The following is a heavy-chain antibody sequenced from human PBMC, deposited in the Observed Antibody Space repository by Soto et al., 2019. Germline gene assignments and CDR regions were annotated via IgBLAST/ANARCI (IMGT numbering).Heavy chain of an antibody. D-gene: IGHD2-2*01. V-gene: IGHV3-23*01. J-gene: IGHJ4*02. CDR2: ISGSGGST. CDR3: ARPAVARNIVVVPAAKKRGYFDY. CDR1: GFTFSSYA. Sequence: GGSLRLSCAASGFTFSSYAMSWVRQAPGKGLEWVSAISGSGGSTYYADSVKGRFTISRDNSKNTLYLQMNSLRAEDTAVYYCARPAVARNIVVVPAAKKRGYFDYWGQGTLVTVSS.